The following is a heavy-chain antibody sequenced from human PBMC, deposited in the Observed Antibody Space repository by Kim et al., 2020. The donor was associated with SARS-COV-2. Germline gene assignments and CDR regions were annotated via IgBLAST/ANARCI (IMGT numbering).Heavy chain of an antibody. Sequence: AVSVKSRITINPDTSENQFSLQLNSVTPEDTAVYYCAREGGTTGTRGMDVWGQGTTVTVSS. D-gene: IGHD1-1*01. V-gene: IGHV6-1*01. J-gene: IGHJ6*02. CDR3: AREGGTTGTRGMDV.